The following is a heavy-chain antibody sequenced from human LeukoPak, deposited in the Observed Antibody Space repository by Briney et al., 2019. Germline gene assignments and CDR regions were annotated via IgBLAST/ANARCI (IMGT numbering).Heavy chain of an antibody. CDR1: GFTFSSYG. V-gene: IGHV3-33*01. CDR3: GRDCSGGSCNLFDY. CDR2: IWYDGSNK. D-gene: IGHD2-15*01. Sequence: GRSLRLSCAASGFTFSSYGMNWVRQAPGKGLEWVAVIWYDGSNKYYADSVKGRFTISRDNSKNTLYLQMNSLGAEDTAVYYCGRDCSGGSCNLFDYWGQGTLVTVSS. J-gene: IGHJ4*02.